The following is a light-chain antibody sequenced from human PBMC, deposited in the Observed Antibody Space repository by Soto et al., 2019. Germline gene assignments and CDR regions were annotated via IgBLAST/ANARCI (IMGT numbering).Light chain of an antibody. V-gene: IGKV3-20*01. J-gene: IGKJ4*01. Sequence: EIVLTQSPGTLSLSPGERATLSCRASQSVGSSYLAWYQQKPGPSPRLLIYGASSRATGIPDRFSGSGSGTDFTLTISRLEPEDFAVYYCHQYGRSLTFGGGTKVEIK. CDR1: QSVGSSY. CDR2: GAS. CDR3: HQYGRSLT.